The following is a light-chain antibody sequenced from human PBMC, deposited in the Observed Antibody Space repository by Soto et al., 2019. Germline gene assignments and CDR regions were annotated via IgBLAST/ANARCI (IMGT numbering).Light chain of an antibody. CDR2: AAS. CDR3: LKDYNYPRT. CDR1: QGIRND. V-gene: IGKV1-6*01. J-gene: IGKJ1*01. Sequence: AIQMTQSPSSLSASVGDRVTITCRASQGIRNDLGWYQQKPGKAPNLLIYAASSLQSGVTSRFSGSGSGTDFTLTISRLQPEDFATYYCLKDYNYPRTFGQGTKVEIK.